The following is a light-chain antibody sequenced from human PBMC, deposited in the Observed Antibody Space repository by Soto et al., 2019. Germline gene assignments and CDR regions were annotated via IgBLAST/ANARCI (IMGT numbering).Light chain of an antibody. CDR2: LNSDCSH. CDR1: SGHSSYA. Sequence: QAVLTQSPSASASLGASVKLTCTLSSGHSSYAIAWHQQQPEKGPRYLMKLNSDCSHNKGDGIPDRFSGSSSGAERYLTISSLQSEDEADYYCQTWGTGIWVFGGGTKVTVL. V-gene: IGLV4-69*01. CDR3: QTWGTGIWV. J-gene: IGLJ3*02.